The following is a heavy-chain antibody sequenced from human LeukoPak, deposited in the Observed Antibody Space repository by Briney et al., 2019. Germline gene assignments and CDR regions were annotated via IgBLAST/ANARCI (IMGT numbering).Heavy chain of an antibody. D-gene: IGHD3-10*01. CDR2: TSSDLNVK. J-gene: IGHJ4*02. CDR3: AREGYYGSGSPPSLYFDY. V-gene: IGHV3-30*03. CDR1: GFTFSSYW. Sequence: GGSLRLSCAASGFTFSSYWMNWARQAPGKGLEWVAVTSSDLNVKLYADSVKGRFTISRDNSRSTLYLRMNSLRPEDTAIYYCAREGYYGSGSPPSLYFDYWGQGTLVTVSS.